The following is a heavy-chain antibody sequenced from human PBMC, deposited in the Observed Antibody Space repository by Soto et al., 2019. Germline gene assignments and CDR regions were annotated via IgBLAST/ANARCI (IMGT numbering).Heavy chain of an antibody. CDR1: GFTFRSYG. CDR3: ARDLSTGSLDY. V-gene: IGHV3-33*01. CDR2: LWSDGSNK. D-gene: IGHD3-9*01. J-gene: IGHJ4*02. Sequence: AGGSLRLSCVASGFTFRSYGFHWVRQAPGKGLEWVAVLWSDGSNKAYADSVKGRFTISRDESRNTVYLQMNSLRVEDTAVYYCARDLSTGSLDYGGQGTLVTVSS.